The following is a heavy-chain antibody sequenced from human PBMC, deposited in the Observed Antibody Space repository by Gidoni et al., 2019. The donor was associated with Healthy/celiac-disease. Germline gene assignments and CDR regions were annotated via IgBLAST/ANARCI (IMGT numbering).Heavy chain of an antibody. CDR1: GGSISSGSSY. Sequence: QVQLQESGPGLVKPSQTLSLTCPVSGGSISSGSSYWSWIRQHPGKGLEWIGYIYYSGITYSNPSLKSRVTISVDTSKNQFSLKLSSVTAADTAVYYCARGAPIVVVPAVFRYYYYYMDVWGKGTTVTVSS. D-gene: IGHD2-2*01. CDR3: ARGAPIVVVPAVFRYYYYYMDV. CDR2: IYYSGIT. J-gene: IGHJ6*03. V-gene: IGHV4-31*03.